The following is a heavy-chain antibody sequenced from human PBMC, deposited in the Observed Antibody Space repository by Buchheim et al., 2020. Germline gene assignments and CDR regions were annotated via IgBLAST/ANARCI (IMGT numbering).Heavy chain of an antibody. CDR1: GFTFSSYS. V-gene: IGHV3-48*02. D-gene: IGHD5-18*01. Sequence: EVQLVESGGGLVQPGGSLRLSCAASGFTFSSYSMNWVRQAPGKGLEWVSYISSSSSTIYYADSVKGRFTISRDNVKNPLYLQMNSLRDEDTAVYYCARDQGRAMGHSFDYWGQGTL. CDR2: ISSSSSTI. CDR3: ARDQGRAMGHSFDY. J-gene: IGHJ4*02.